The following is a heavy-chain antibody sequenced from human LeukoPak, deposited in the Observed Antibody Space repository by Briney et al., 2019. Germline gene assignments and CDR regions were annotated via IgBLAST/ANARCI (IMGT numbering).Heavy chain of an antibody. D-gene: IGHD4-23*01. Sequence: GGSLRLSCAASGFTFSGCAMNWVRQAPGKGLEWVSSISSSSSYIYYADSVKGRFTISRDNAKNSLYLQMNSLRAEDTAVYYCARAHDYGGNWFDPWGQGTLVTVSS. CDR2: ISSSSSYI. CDR3: ARAHDYGGNWFDP. J-gene: IGHJ5*02. CDR1: GFTFSGCA. V-gene: IGHV3-21*01.